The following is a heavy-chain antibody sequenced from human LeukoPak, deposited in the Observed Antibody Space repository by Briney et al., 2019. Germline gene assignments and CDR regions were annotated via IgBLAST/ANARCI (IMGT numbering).Heavy chain of an antibody. J-gene: IGHJ6*02. CDR2: ISAYNGNT. CDR3: ARDLDVVVPAAMFFGLYYYGMDV. CDR1: GYTFTSYG. V-gene: IGHV1-18*01. D-gene: IGHD2-2*01. Sequence: ASVKVSCKASGYTFTSYGISWVRQAPGQRLEWMGWISAYNGNTNYAQKLQGRVTMTTDTSTSTAYMELRSLRSDDTAVYYCARDLDVVVPAAMFFGLYYYGMDVRGQGTTVTVSS.